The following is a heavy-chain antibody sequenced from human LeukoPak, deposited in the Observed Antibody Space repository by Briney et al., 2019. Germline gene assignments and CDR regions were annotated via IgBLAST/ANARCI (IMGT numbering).Heavy chain of an antibody. V-gene: IGHV3-53*01. CDR1: GFTVSSNY. Sequence: GGSLRLSCAASGFTVSSNYMTWVRQAPGKGLEWVSVSYSGGSTYYADSVKGRITISRDNSKNTLFLQMNSLRAEDTAVYYCARNFALGYWGQGTLVTVSS. CDR3: ARNFALGY. CDR2: SYSGGST. J-gene: IGHJ4*02.